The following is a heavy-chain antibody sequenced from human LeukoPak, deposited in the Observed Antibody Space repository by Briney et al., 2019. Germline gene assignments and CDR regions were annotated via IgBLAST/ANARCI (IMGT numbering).Heavy chain of an antibody. D-gene: IGHD2-2*01. CDR1: GGSFSDYF. V-gene: IGHV4-34*01. J-gene: IGHJ6*02. CDR2: INHSGRT. Sequence: SETLSLTCAVYGGSFSDYFWGWLRQPPGKGLEWIGEINHSGRTYYNPSLKSRVTISVDTSKNRFSLNLSSVTAADTAVYYCARDVVVVPAAIHYGMDVWGQGTTVTVSS. CDR3: ARDVVVVPAAIHYGMDV.